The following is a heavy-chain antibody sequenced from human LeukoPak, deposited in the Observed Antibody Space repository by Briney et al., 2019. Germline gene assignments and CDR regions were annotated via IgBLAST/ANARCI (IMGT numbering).Heavy chain of an antibody. J-gene: IGHJ5*02. D-gene: IGHD3-22*01. CDR1: GGSFSGYY. CDR3: AGETYYYDSGGYEGP. CDR2: IHYSGST. V-gene: IGHV4-59*01. Sequence: SETLSLTCAVYGGSFSGYYWSWIRQPPGKGLEWIGYIHYSGSTNYNPSLKSRVTISVDTSKNQFSLKLSSVTAADTAVYYCAGETYYYDSGGYEGPWGQGTLVTVSS.